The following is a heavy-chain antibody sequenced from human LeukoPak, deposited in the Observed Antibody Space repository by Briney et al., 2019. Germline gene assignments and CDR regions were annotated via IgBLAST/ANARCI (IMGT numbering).Heavy chain of an antibody. CDR3: AALLYYFASDIFYHDY. CDR2: IYYSGST. D-gene: IGHD3-10*01. V-gene: IGHV4-39*01. J-gene: IGHJ4*02. CDR1: GGSISSSSYY. Sequence: PSETLSLTCTVSGGSISSSSYYWGWIRQPPGKGLEWIGSIYYSGSTYYNPSLKSRVTISVDTSKNQFSLKLSSVTAADTSVYYCAALLYYFASDIFYHDYWGQGTLVTVSS.